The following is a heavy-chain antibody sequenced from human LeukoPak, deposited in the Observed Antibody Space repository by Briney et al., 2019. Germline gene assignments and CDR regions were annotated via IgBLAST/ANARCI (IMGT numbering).Heavy chain of an antibody. CDR1: GGSITSSSSY. CDR3: ASGAFDDYGDYDRGDYFDH. CDR2: IYYSGLT. V-gene: IGHV4-39*02. D-gene: IGHD4-17*01. Sequence: PSETLSLTCTVSGGSITSSSSYWGWVRQPPGKGPEGIGSIYYSGLTYDNPSLKSRVSISVDPAKNHFSLKVTSVTAADTAVYYCASGAFDDYGDYDRGDYFDHWGQGTLVTVSS. J-gene: IGHJ4*02.